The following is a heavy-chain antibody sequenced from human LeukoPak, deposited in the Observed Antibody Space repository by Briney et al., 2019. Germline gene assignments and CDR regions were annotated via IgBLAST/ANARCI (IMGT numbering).Heavy chain of an antibody. Sequence: PGGSLRVSCAASGFTFSNYAMTWVRQAPGKRLEWASTVSHGGDYTYHADSVKGRFTISRDNFKNTLYLQMNSLRVEDMALYYCAKAIGQEVPAASRWYDPWGQGTLVTVSS. V-gene: IGHV3-23*01. CDR3: AKAIGQEVPAASRWYDP. CDR2: VSHGGDYT. D-gene: IGHD2-2*01. J-gene: IGHJ5*02. CDR1: GFTFSNYA.